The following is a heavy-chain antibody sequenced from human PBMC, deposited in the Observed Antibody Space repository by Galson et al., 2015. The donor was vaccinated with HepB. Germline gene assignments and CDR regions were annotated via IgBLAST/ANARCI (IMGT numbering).Heavy chain of an antibody. CDR3: ARDLYYYGSGSYYNFSPYYYYYGMDV. J-gene: IGHJ6*02. CDR1: GFTFSSYA. CDR2: ISYDGSNK. D-gene: IGHD3-10*01. Sequence: SLRLSCAASGFTFSSYAMHWVRQAPGKGLEWVAVISYDGSNKYYADSVKGRFTISRDNSKNTLYLQMNSLRAEDTAVYYCARDLYYYGSGSYYNFSPYYYYYGMDVWGQGTTVTVSS. V-gene: IGHV3-30*04.